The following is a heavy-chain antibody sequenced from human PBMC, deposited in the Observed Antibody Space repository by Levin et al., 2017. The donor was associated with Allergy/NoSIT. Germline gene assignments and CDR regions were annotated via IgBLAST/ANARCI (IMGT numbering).Heavy chain of an antibody. CDR1: GYIFTSYW. CDR3: ARQEGYYGSGSYYKL. Sequence: GGSLRLSCKGSGYIFTSYWIGWVRQMPGKGLEWMGIIYPGDSDTRYSPSFQGQVTISADKSISTAYLQWSSLKASDTAMYYCARQEGYYGSGSYYKLWGQGTLVTVSS. J-gene: IGHJ4*02. CDR2: IYPGDSDT. V-gene: IGHV5-51*01. D-gene: IGHD3-10*01.